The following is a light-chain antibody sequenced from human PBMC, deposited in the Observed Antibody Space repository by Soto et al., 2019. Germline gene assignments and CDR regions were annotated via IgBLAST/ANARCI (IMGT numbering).Light chain of an antibody. CDR2: KVS. CDR3: MHGTYWPPWT. J-gene: IGKJ1*01. CDR1: QSLAHSDGNTY. Sequence: EVVMTQSPLSLPVTLGQPASISCRSSQSLAHSDGNTYLTWFQQRPGQSPRRLIYKVSNRDSGVPDRFSGSGSGTDFTLKISRVEAEDVGVYYCMHGTYWPPWTFGQGTKVEIK. V-gene: IGKV2-30*02.